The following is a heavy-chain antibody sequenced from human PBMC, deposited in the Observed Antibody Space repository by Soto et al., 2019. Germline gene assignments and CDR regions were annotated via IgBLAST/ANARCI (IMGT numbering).Heavy chain of an antibody. J-gene: IGHJ3*02. V-gene: IGHV1-3*01. CDR2: INAGNGNT. Sequence: GASVKVSCKASGYTFTSYAMHWVRQAPGQRLEWMGWINAGNGNTKYSQKFQGRVTITRDTSASTAYMELGSLRSEDTAVYYCAREGQDDAFDIWGQGTMVTVSS. CDR3: AREGQDDAFDI. CDR1: GYTFTSYA.